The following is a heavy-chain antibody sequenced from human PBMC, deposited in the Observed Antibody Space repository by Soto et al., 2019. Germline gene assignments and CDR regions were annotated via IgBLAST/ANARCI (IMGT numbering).Heavy chain of an antibody. J-gene: IGHJ4*02. D-gene: IGHD6-19*01. V-gene: IGHV3-48*02. CDR2: YTCDTNTI. CDR1: GFRISIYS. CDR3: ARSVEGHFDY. Sequence: EVQLVESGGGLVHPGGSLRLSCAASGFRISIYSMNWVRQAPGKGLEWSAYYTCDTNTIEYADSVMGRITISRDNAKNSVYLQMNSLRDEDTAVYYCARSVEGHFDYWGQGTVVTVSS.